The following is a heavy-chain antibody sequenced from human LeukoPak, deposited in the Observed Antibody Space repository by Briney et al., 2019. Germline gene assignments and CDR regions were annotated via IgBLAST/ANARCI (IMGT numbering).Heavy chain of an antibody. V-gene: IGHV4-34*01. Sequence: KTSETLSLTCAVYGGSFSGYYWSWIRQPPGKGLGWIGEINHSGSTNYNPSLKSRVTISVDTSKNQFSLKLSSVTAADTAVYYCARGRLGGYSSSYHGWFDPWGQGTLVTVSS. D-gene: IGHD6-6*01. CDR2: INHSGST. CDR1: GGSFSGYY. CDR3: ARGRLGGYSSSYHGWFDP. J-gene: IGHJ5*02.